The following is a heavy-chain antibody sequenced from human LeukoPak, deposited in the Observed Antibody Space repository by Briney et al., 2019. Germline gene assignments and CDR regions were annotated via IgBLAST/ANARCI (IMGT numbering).Heavy chain of an antibody. Sequence: GGSLRLSCTASEFTFDTYWMTWVRQAPGKGLEWVANIKQDGSEKYYVDSVKGRFTISRDNSKKTLYLQMNSLRAEDTAVYYCAKTLRDYGDRSYYYYMDVWGKGTTVTISS. CDR2: IKQDGSEK. V-gene: IGHV3-7*03. CDR1: EFTFDTYW. CDR3: AKTLRDYGDRSYYYYMDV. D-gene: IGHD4-17*01. J-gene: IGHJ6*03.